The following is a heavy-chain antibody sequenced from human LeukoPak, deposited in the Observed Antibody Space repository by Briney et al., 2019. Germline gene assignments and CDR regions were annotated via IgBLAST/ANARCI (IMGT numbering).Heavy chain of an antibody. V-gene: IGHV4-59*01. J-gene: IGHJ3*02. CDR2: IYYSGST. CDR3: ARDRYSSGWHEGVVAFDI. D-gene: IGHD6-19*01. Sequence: PSETLSLTCTVSGGSISSYYWCWIRQPPGKGLEWIGYIYYSGSTNCNPSLKSRVTISVDTSKNQFSLKLSSVTAADTAVYYCARDRYSSGWHEGVVAFDIWGQGTMVTVSS. CDR1: GGSISSYY.